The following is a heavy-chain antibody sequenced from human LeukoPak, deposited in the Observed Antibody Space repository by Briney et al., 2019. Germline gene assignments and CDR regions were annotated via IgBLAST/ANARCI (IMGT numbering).Heavy chain of an antibody. Sequence: SETLSLTCTVSGVSISSYYWSWIRQPPGKGLEWIGHISDSGDTNYNPSLKSRVTISVGTSKKQFSLKLSSVTTADTAVYYCARDSYYDTSGYFNDTFDMWGRGTLVTVSS. J-gene: IGHJ3*02. CDR1: GVSISSYY. CDR2: ISDSGDT. CDR3: ARDSYYDTSGYFNDTFDM. D-gene: IGHD3-22*01. V-gene: IGHV4-59*01.